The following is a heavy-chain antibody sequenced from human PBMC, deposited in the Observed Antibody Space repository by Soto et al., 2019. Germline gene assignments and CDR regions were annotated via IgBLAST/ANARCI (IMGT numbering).Heavy chain of an antibody. CDR3: ARVARFLEWLLYSYYYYGMDV. V-gene: IGHV3-30-3*01. D-gene: IGHD3-3*01. CDR1: GFTFSSYA. Sequence: QVQLVESGGGVVQPGRSLRLSCAASGFTFSSYAMHWVRQAPGKGLEWVAVISYDGSNKYYADSVKGRFTISRDNYKNTLYLQMNSLRAEDTAVYYCARVARFLEWLLYSYYYYGMDVWGQGTTVTVSS. CDR2: ISYDGSNK. J-gene: IGHJ6*02.